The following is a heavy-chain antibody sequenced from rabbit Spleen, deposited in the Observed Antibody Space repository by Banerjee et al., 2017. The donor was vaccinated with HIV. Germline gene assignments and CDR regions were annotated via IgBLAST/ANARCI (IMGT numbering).Heavy chain of an antibody. V-gene: IGHV1S40*01. CDR2: IYAGSSGNT. CDR3: ARSTYGYDDYADLYYAAMDL. J-gene: IGHJ6*01. Sequence: QSLEESGGGLVKPGASLTLTCKASGFSFNSGYDMCWVRQAPGKGLEWIACIYAGSSGNTYSAIWAKGRFTISSDNAQYTVDLQMNSLTAADTATYFCARSTYGYDDYADLYYAAMDLWGQGTLVTVS. CDR1: GFSFNSGYD. D-gene: IGHD6-1*01.